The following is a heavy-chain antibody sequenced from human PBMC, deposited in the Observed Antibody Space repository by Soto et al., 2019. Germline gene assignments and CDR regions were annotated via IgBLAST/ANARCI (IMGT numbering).Heavy chain of an antibody. CDR3: ARDRNTLYGMDV. J-gene: IGHJ6*02. CDR1: GFTVSSNY. CDR2: IYSGSST. Sequence: EVQLVESGGGLVQPGGSLRLSCAASGFTVSSNYMSWVRQAPGKGLEWVSCIYSGSSTYYADSVKGRFTISRDNSKNTLYLQMNSLRAEDTAVYYCARDRNTLYGMDVWGQGTTVTVSS. V-gene: IGHV3-66*01. D-gene: IGHD2-2*02.